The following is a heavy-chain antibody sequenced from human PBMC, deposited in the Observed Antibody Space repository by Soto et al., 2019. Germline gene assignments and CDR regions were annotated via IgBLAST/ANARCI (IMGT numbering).Heavy chain of an antibody. CDR3: AREYTAWPLAYGLDV. CDR1: GFTFSTYS. J-gene: IGHJ6*02. Sequence: AGGSLRLSCVGSGFTFSTYSINWVRQAPGKGLEWVSSISSRSDIYYADSVKGRFTISRDNAMNSVSLQMNSLRAEDTAVYYCAREYTAWPLAYGLDVWGQGTTVTVSS. D-gene: IGHD2-2*02. V-gene: IGHV3-21*01. CDR2: ISSRSDI.